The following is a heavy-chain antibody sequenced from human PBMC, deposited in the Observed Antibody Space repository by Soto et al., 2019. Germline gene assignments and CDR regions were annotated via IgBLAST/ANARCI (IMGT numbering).Heavy chain of an antibody. CDR2: IWYDGSNK. CDR1: GFTFSSYG. J-gene: IGHJ6*02. CDR3: ARDIAVADYGMDV. V-gene: IGHV3-33*01. D-gene: IGHD6-19*01. Sequence: QVQLVESGGGVVQPGRSLRLSCAASGFTFSSYGMHWVRQGPGKGLEWVAVIWYDGSNKYYADSVKGRFTISRDNSKNTLYLQMNSLIAEDTAVYYCARDIAVADYGMDVWGQGTTVTVSS.